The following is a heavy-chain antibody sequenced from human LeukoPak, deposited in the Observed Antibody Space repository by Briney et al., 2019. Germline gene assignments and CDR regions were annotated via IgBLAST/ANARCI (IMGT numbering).Heavy chain of an antibody. Sequence: SESLSLTCSVTGGSINSYYWSWIRQPPGKGLEWIGYISHSGSTDSNPSLKSRVTISLDTSKNQFSLKLTSVTAADTAVYYCAAMRYGRDYYYGMDVWGQGTTVTVS. CDR3: AAMRYGRDYYYGMDV. D-gene: IGHD1-14*01. CDR2: ISHSGST. J-gene: IGHJ6*02. V-gene: IGHV4-59*01. CDR1: GGSINSYY.